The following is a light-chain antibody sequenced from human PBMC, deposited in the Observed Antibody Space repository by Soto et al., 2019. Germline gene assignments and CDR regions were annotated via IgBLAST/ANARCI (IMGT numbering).Light chain of an antibody. CDR1: QGITNY. V-gene: IGKV1-27*01. Sequence: DIPMTQSPSSLSASVGDRVTITCRASQGITNYLAWYQQKPGKAPKLLIYAASTLQTGVPSRFSGSGSGTDFTLTISSLQPEDVATYYCQKYNGAPFTFGPGTTVDIK. CDR2: AAS. CDR3: QKYNGAPFT. J-gene: IGKJ3*01.